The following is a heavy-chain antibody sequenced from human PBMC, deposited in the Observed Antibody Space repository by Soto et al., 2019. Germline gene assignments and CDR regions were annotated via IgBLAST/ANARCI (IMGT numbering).Heavy chain of an antibody. CDR2: INPNSGGT. D-gene: IGHD3-3*01. V-gene: IGHV1-2*04. J-gene: IGHJ4*02. CDR1: GYTFTGYY. Sequence: VASVKVSCKASGYTFTGYYMHWVRQAPGQGLEWMGWINPNSGGTNYAQKFQGWVTMTRDTSISTAYMELSRLRSDDTAVYYCARDTYDFWSGYYSYWGQGTLVTVSS. CDR3: ARDTYDFWSGYYSY.